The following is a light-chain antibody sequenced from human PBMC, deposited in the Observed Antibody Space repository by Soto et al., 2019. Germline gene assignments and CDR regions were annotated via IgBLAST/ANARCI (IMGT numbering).Light chain of an antibody. CDR1: QSISSW. Sequence: IHLTQSPSTLSASVGDRVTITCRASQSISSWLAWYQQKPGKAPKLLIYDASSLESGVPSRFSGSGSGTEFTLTISSLQPDDFATYYCQQYNSYSRTFGQGTKVEI. V-gene: IGKV1-5*01. CDR3: QQYNSYSRT. CDR2: DAS. J-gene: IGKJ1*01.